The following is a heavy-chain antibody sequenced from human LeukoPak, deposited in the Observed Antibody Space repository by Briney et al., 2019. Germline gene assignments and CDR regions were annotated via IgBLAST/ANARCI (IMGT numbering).Heavy chain of an antibody. J-gene: IGHJ4*02. Sequence: GASVKVSCKASGGTFSSYAISWVRQAPGQGLEWMGGIIPIFGTANYAQKFQGGVTITADESTSTAYMELSSLRSEDTAVYYCARVKYDSPLYYFDYWGQGTLVTVSS. CDR2: IIPIFGTA. CDR3: ARVKYDSPLYYFDY. V-gene: IGHV1-69*13. CDR1: GGTFSSYA. D-gene: IGHD3-3*01.